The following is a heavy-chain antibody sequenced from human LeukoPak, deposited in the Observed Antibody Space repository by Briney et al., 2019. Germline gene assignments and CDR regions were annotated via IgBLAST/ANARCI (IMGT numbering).Heavy chain of an antibody. CDR1: VDSISTSSYY. D-gene: IGHD4-17*01. J-gene: IGHJ2*01. CDR3: ARPATVTTSFWYFDL. Sequence: SETLSLTCTISVDSISTSSYYCGWIRQPPGKGLEWIGSIFYSGSTYYKPSLKSRVTISVDTSKNQFSLNLSSVTAADTAVYYCARPATVTTSFWYFDLWGRGTLVTVSS. V-gene: IGHV4-39*01. CDR2: IFYSGST.